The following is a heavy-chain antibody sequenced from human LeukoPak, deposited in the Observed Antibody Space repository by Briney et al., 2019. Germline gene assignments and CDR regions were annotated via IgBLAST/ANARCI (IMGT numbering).Heavy chain of an antibody. CDR3: ARARYSGSYYQSFAFDY. J-gene: IGHJ4*02. Sequence: GGSLRLSCAVSGFTFSSYAMHWVRQAPGKGLEWVAVISYDGSNKYYADSVKGRFTISRDNSKNTLYLQMNSLRAEDTAVYYCARARYSGSYYQSFAFDYWGQGTLVTVSS. D-gene: IGHD1-26*01. CDR2: ISYDGSNK. V-gene: IGHV3-30*04. CDR1: GFTFSSYA.